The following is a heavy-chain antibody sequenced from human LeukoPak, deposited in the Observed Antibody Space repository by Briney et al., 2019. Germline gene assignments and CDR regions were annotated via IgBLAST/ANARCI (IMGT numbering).Heavy chain of an antibody. V-gene: IGHV3-23*01. D-gene: IGHD3-10*01. Sequence: PGGSLRLSCAASGFTFSNYAMSWVRQAPGKGLEWVSVISGSGGRTYYADAVKGRFTISRDNSKNTLYLQMNSLRAEDTAVYYCAASGSYYLNWFDPWGQGTLVTVSS. CDR1: GFTFSNYA. CDR3: AASGSYYLNWFDP. J-gene: IGHJ5*02. CDR2: ISGSGGRT.